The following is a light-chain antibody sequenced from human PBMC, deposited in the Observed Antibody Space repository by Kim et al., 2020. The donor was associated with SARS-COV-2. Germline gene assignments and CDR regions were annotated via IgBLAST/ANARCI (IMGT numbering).Light chain of an antibody. J-gene: IGKJ1*01. V-gene: IGKV1-27*01. CDR2: AAS. Sequence: ASVGDRVTITCRASQGISNYLAWYQQKPGKVPKLLIDAASALQSGVPSRFSGSGSGTDFTLTISSLQPEDVATYYCQKYNSAPQTFGQGTKVEIK. CDR1: QGISNY. CDR3: QKYNSAPQT.